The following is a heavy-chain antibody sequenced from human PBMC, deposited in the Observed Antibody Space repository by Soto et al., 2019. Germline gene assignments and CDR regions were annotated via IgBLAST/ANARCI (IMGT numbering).Heavy chain of an antibody. J-gene: IGHJ6*02. V-gene: IGHV3-30-3*01. CDR3: ARDGWLVGPALSLYYYYYGMDV. CDR1: GFTFSSYA. D-gene: IGHD6-19*01. CDR2: ISYDGSNK. Sequence: QVQLVESGGGVVQPGRSLRLSCAASGFTFSSYAMHWVRQAPGKGLEWVAVISYDGSNKYYADSVTVRFTISRDNSKNTLSLQMNSLRAEDTAVYYCARDGWLVGPALSLYYYYYGMDVWGQGTTVTVSS.